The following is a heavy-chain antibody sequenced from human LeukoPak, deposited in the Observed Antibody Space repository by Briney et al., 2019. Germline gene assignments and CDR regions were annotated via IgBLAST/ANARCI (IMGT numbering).Heavy chain of an antibody. CDR2: IKQDGSEK. CDR1: GFTFSSYW. V-gene: IGHV3-7*03. J-gene: IGHJ4*02. D-gene: IGHD2-15*01. CDR3: ARIHRYCSGGACYVLDN. Sequence: GGSLRLSCAASGFTFSSYWMSWVRQAPGKGLEWVAVIKQDGSEKYYVGSVKGRFTISRDNAKNSLYLQMNSLRAGDTAVYYCARIHRYCSGGACYVLDNWGQGTLVAVSS.